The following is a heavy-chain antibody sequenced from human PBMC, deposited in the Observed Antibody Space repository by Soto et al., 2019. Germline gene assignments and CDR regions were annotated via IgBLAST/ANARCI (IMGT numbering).Heavy chain of an antibody. Sequence: GGSLRLSCAASGFTFSSYAMHWVRQAPVKGLEWVAVISYDGSNKYYADSVKGRFTISRDNSKNTLYLQMNSLRAEDTAVYYCAKEPHDFAGNNHWGQGTLITVSS. J-gene: IGHJ5*02. CDR3: AKEPHDFAGNNH. D-gene: IGHD6-13*01. CDR1: GFTFSSYA. CDR2: ISYDGSNK. V-gene: IGHV3-30-3*01.